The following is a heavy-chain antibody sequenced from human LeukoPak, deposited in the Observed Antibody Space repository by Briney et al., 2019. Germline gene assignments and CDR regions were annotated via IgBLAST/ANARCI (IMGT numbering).Heavy chain of an antibody. Sequence: SETLSLTCTVSGGSISSYYWSWIRQPPGKGLEWLGYIYKSGSTNYNPSLKSRATISVDTSKNQFSLKLSSVTAADTAVYYCARGRGYSGYDPFDYWGQGILVTVSS. CDR1: GGSISSYY. D-gene: IGHD5-12*01. V-gene: IGHV4-59*01. J-gene: IGHJ4*02. CDR3: ARGRGYSGYDPFDY. CDR2: IYKSGST.